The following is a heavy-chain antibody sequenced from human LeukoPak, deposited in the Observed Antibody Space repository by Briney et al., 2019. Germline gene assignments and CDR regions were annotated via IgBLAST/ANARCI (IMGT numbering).Heavy chain of an antibody. CDR3: AKDWGDYGGNFHLGY. CDR1: GFTFSSYG. D-gene: IGHD4-23*01. J-gene: IGHJ4*02. CDR2: IRYDGSNE. Sequence: PGGSLRLSCAASGFTFSSYGMHWVRQAPGKGLEWVAFIRYDGSNEYYADSVKGRFTISRDNSKNTLYLQMNSLRAEDTAVYYCAKDWGDYGGNFHLGYWGQGTLVTVSS. V-gene: IGHV3-30*02.